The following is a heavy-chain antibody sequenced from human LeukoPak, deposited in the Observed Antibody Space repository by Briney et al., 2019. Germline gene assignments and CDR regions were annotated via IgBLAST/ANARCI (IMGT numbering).Heavy chain of an antibody. CDR2: IIPIFGTA. D-gene: IGHD5-12*01. Sequence: ASVKVSCKASGGTFSSYAISWVRQAPGQGLEWMGGIIPIFGTANYAQKFQGRVTITAAESTSTAYMELSSLRSEDTAVYYCARDAGIVATANWGQGTLVTVSS. CDR3: ARDAGIVATAN. CDR1: GGTFSSYA. J-gene: IGHJ1*01. V-gene: IGHV1-69*13.